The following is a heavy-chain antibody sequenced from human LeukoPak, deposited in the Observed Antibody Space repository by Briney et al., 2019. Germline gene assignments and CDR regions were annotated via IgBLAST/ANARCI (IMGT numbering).Heavy chain of an antibody. CDR2: IYSGGRT. CDR1: GFTVSSNY. D-gene: IGHD2-15*01. J-gene: IGHJ6*02. V-gene: IGHV3-66*01. Sequence: GGSLRLSCAASGFTVSSNYMSWVRQAPGKGLEWVSVIYSGGRTYYADSVKGRFTISRDNSKNTLYLQMNSLRADDTAVYYCARDPYCSGGTCYPAPYYGMDVWGHGTTVIVSS. CDR3: ARDPYCSGGTCYPAPYYGMDV.